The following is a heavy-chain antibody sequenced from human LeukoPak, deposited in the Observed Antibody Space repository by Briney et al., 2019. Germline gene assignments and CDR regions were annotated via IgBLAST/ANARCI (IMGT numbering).Heavy chain of an antibody. CDR2: IKYDDSEK. V-gene: IGHV3-7*01. D-gene: IGHD5-24*01. J-gene: IGHJ4*02. CDR3: VRGRDGSF. CDR1: GFFFNSFW. Sequence: GGSLRLSCATSGFFFNSFWMTWVRQAPGKGLEWVANIKYDDSEKYLVESVKGRFTISRDNARNSLFLRMDSLRVEDTAVYYCVRGRDGSFWGRGTQDTVSS.